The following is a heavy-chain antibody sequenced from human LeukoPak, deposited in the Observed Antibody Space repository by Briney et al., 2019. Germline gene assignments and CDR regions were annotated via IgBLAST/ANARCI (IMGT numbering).Heavy chain of an antibody. CDR1: GFTFSSYW. D-gene: IGHD3-10*01. CDR3: ARVYYYSSGSRWGDYFDY. V-gene: IGHV3-7*01. Sequence: GGSLRLSCAASGFTFSSYWMSWVRQAPGKGLEWVANIKQDGSEKYYVDSVKGRFTISRDNAKSSLYLQMNSLRAEDTAVYYCARVYYYSSGSRWGDYFDYWGQGTLVTVSS. CDR2: IKQDGSEK. J-gene: IGHJ4*02.